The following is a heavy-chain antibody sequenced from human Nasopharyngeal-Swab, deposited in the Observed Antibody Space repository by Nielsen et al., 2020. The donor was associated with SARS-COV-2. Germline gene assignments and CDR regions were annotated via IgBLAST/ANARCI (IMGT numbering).Heavy chain of an antibody. Sequence: GESLKISCAAPGFTFSSYWMSWVRQAPGKGLEWVANIKQDGSEKYYVDSVKGRFTISRDNAKNSLYLQMNSLRAEDTAVYYCARDLDYYDSSGYDYWGQGTLVTVSS. CDR2: IKQDGSEK. CDR1: GFTFSSYW. D-gene: IGHD3-22*01. CDR3: ARDLDYYDSSGYDY. J-gene: IGHJ4*02. V-gene: IGHV3-7*01.